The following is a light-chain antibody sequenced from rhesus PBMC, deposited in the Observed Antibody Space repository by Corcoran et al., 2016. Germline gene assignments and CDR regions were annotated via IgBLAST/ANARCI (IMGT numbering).Light chain of an antibody. Sequence: DIQMTQSPSSLSASVGDTVTITCRASQGISSWVAWYQQKPGKAPKLLIYKASSLQSGVPSRFSGSGSGTDFTLPFSSLQSDDFATYYCQQYSSRPYSFGQGPKVEIK. CDR1: QGISSW. J-gene: IGKJ2*01. V-gene: IGKV1-22*01. CDR3: QQYSSRPYS. CDR2: KAS.